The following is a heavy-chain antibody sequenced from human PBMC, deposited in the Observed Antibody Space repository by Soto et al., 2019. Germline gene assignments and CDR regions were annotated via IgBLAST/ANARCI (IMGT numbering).Heavy chain of an antibody. Sequence: KPSETLSLTCAVYDGSFSGYYWSWIRQPPGKGLEWIGEINHSGSTNYNPSLKSRVTISVDTSKNQFSLKLSSVTAADTAVYYCARERIAVAATRYFQHWGQGTLVTVSS. V-gene: IGHV4-34*01. J-gene: IGHJ1*01. CDR3: ARERIAVAATRYFQH. CDR2: INHSGST. CDR1: DGSFSGYY. D-gene: IGHD6-19*01.